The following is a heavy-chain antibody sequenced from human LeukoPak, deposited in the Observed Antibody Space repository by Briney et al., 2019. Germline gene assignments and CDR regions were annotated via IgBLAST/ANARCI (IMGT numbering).Heavy chain of an antibody. CDR1: GFTFSSYA. CDR2: ISGSGGST. CDR3: AKDLRVLYDNSGYYYYHYFDY. V-gene: IGHV3-23*01. Sequence: GGSLRLSCAASGFTFSSYAMSWVRQAPGKGLEWVSAISGSGGSTYYADSVKGRFTISRDNSKNTLYLQMNSLSAEDTAVYYCAKDLRVLYDNSGYYYYHYFDYWGQGTLVTVSS. J-gene: IGHJ4*02. D-gene: IGHD3-22*01.